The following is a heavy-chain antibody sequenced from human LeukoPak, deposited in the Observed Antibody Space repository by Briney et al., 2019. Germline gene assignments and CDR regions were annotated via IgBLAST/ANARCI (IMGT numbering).Heavy chain of an antibody. CDR1: GFTFSSYS. CDR3: ARAPGWNYGYYMDV. Sequence: GGSLRLSCAASGFTFSSYSMNWVRQAPGKGLEWVSSISSSSSYIYYADSVKGRFTISRDNAKNSLYLQMNSLRAEDTAVYYCARAPGWNYGYYMDVWGKGTTVTVSS. CDR2: ISSSSSYI. D-gene: IGHD1-7*01. J-gene: IGHJ6*03. V-gene: IGHV3-21*04.